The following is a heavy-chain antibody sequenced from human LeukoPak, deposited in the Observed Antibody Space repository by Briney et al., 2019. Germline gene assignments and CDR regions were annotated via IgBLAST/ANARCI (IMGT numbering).Heavy chain of an antibody. Sequence: ASVKVSCKASGYTFTGYYMHWVRQAPGQGLEWMGRINPNSGGTNYAQKFQGRVTMTRDTSISTAYMELSRLRSDDTAVYYCARAMTTVTVNWFDPWGQGTLGTVSS. CDR3: ARAMTTVTVNWFDP. V-gene: IGHV1-2*06. CDR2: INPNSGGT. J-gene: IGHJ5*02. D-gene: IGHD4-17*01. CDR1: GYTFTGYY.